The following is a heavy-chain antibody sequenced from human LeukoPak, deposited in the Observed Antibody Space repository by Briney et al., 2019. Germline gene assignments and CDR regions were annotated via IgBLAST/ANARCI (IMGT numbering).Heavy chain of an antibody. J-gene: IGHJ3*02. Sequence: SQTLSLTCALSGGSISSGGYSWSWIRQPPGKGLEWIGYIYHSGSTYYNPYLKSRVTISVDRSKNQFSLKLSSVTAADTAVYYCDRGTYYYDSSAQGIAFDIWGQGTMVTVSS. V-gene: IGHV4-30-2*01. D-gene: IGHD3-22*01. CDR2: IYHSGST. CDR3: DRGTYYYDSSAQGIAFDI. CDR1: GGSISSGGYS.